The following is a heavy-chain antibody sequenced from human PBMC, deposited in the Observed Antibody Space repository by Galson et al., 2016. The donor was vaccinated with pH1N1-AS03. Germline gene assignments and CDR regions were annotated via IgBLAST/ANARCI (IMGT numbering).Heavy chain of an antibody. V-gene: IGHV1-69*13. D-gene: IGHD2/OR15-2a*01. CDR2: IIPLSGTT. J-gene: IGHJ4*02. Sequence: SVKVSCKASGGTFATFAVSWVRQARGQGLEWMGGIIPLSGTTNYAQKFQGRLTLTADDSTGTASMELSSLTSDDTAVYYCARDRYRDTSTDFYESAYWGQGTLVTVSS. CDR3: ARDRYRDTSTDFYESAY. CDR1: GGTFATFA.